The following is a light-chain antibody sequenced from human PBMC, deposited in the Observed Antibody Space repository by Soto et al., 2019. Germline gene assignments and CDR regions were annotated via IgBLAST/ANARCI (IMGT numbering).Light chain of an antibody. CDR2: EGS. V-gene: IGLV2-23*01. J-gene: IGLJ2*01. Sequence: QSVLTQPASVSGSPGQSITISCTGTSSDVGSYNLVSWYQQYPGKAPKLMIYEGSKRPSGVSNRFSGSKSGNTASLTISGLQAEDEADYYCRSYAGSSTHVVFGGGTKLTVL. CDR3: RSYAGSSTHVV. CDR1: SSDVGSYNL.